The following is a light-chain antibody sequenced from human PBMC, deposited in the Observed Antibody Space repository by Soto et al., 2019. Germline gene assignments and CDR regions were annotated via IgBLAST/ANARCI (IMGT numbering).Light chain of an antibody. CDR1: QNISSY. J-gene: IGKJ1*01. Sequence: IVLTQSPATLSLSPGKRATLSCRASQNISSYLIWYQQKPGQAPRLLIYGASTRATGVPARFSGSGSGTEFTLTINSLQSEDFALYYCQEYDNWPLWTFGQGTMVDIK. CDR2: GAS. V-gene: IGKV3-15*01. CDR3: QEYDNWPLWT.